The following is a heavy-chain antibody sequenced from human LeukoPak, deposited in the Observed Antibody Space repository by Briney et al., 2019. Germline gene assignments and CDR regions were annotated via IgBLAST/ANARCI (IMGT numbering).Heavy chain of an antibody. CDR2: VRYDGSNK. Sequence: GGSLRLSCAASGFTFSTYGMHWVRQAPGKGLEWVAVVRYDGSNKYYADFVKGRFTISRDNSKNTLYLQMNSLRAEDTAVYYCARYGSGSYHDYWGQGTLVTVSS. J-gene: IGHJ4*02. V-gene: IGHV3-30*02. CDR3: ARYGSGSYHDY. D-gene: IGHD3-10*01. CDR1: GFTFSTYG.